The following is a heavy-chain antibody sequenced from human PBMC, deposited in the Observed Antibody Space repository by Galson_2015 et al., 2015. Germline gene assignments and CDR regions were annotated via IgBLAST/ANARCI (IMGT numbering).Heavy chain of an antibody. J-gene: IGHJ4*02. CDR1: GFTFGSYG. V-gene: IGHV3-33*01. Sequence: LRLSCAASGFTFGSYGMHWVRQAPGKGLEWVAVIWYDGSNKYYADSVKGRFTISRDNSKNTLYLQMNSLRAEDTAGYYCARGKYGDDFDYWGQGTLVTVSS. CDR2: IWYDGSNK. D-gene: IGHD4-17*01. CDR3: ARGKYGDDFDY.